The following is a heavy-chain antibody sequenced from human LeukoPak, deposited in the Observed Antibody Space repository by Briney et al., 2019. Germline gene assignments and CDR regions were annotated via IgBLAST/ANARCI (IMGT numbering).Heavy chain of an antibody. CDR2: IDPSDSYT. CDR1: GYSFTSYW. CDR3: ARPLTGGYTPLDD. V-gene: IGHV5-10-1*01. D-gene: IGHD3-22*01. Sequence: GESLKISCKGSGYSFTSYWIGWVRQKPGKGLEWMGRIDPSDSYTDYSPSFQGHVTISADKSISTAYLQWSSLKASDTAMYYCARPLTGGYTPLDDWGQGTLVTVSS. J-gene: IGHJ4*02.